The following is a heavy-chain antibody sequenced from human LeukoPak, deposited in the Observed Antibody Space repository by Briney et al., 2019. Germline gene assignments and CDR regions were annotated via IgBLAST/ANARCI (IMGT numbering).Heavy chain of an antibody. Sequence: ASVKVSCKASEYTFTGYYMHWVRQAPGQGLEWMGWINPNTGGTNYAQKFQARVTMTRDTSITTAYMELSRLRSDDTAVYYCAIEIAAAGNDAFDIWGQGTMVTVSS. V-gene: IGHV1-2*02. J-gene: IGHJ3*02. CDR1: EYTFTGYY. CDR3: AIEIAAAGNDAFDI. D-gene: IGHD6-13*01. CDR2: INPNTGGT.